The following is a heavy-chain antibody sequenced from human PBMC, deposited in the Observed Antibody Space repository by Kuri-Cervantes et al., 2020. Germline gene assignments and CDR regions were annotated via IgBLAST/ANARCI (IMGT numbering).Heavy chain of an antibody. CDR3: ARFRDCCSTSYLTWLNYYYYGMDV. D-gene: IGHD2-2*01. CDR1: GYTFTGYY. Sequence: ASVNVSCKASGYTFTGYYMHWVRQAPGQGLEWMGWINPNSGGTNYAQKFQGRVTMTRDTPISTAYMELSRLRSDDTAVYYCARFRDCCSTSYLTWLNYYYYGMDVWGQGTTVTVSS. V-gene: IGHV1-2*02. CDR2: INPNSGGT. J-gene: IGHJ6*02.